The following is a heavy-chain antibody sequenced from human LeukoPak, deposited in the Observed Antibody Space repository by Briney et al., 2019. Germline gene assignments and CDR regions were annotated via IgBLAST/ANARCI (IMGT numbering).Heavy chain of an antibody. CDR2: IYPDGRA. Sequence: GGSLRLSCVASGFIVSDNYMSWIRQAPGKEPQWVSIIYPDGRAFYADSVKGRFTISRDNSRNTLYPQMNSLRADDTALYYCARGRMPNGADNWGQGTLVTVSS. J-gene: IGHJ4*02. D-gene: IGHD2-2*01. V-gene: IGHV3-53*01. CDR3: ARGRMPNGADN. CDR1: GFIVSDNY.